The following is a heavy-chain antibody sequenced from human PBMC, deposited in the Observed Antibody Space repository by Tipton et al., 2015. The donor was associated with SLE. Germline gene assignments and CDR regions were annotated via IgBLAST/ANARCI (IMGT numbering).Heavy chain of an antibody. J-gene: IGHJ4*02. CDR2: IYYNGIT. Sequence: TLSLTCTVSGGSISSSNYYWGWIRQPPGKGLEWIGSIYYNGITYYNPSLKSRVTISVDTSKNQFSLKLSSVTAADTAVYYCARGLGIAAAGALGYWGQGTLVTVSS. CDR1: GGSISSSNYY. V-gene: IGHV4-39*01. D-gene: IGHD6-13*01. CDR3: ARGLGIAAAGALGY.